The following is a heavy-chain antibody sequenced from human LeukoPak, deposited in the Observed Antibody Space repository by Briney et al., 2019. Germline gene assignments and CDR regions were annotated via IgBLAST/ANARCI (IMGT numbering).Heavy chain of an antibody. D-gene: IGHD6-19*01. CDR2: INHSGST. CDR1: GGSISSYY. J-gene: IGHJ5*02. CDR3: ARRDGFERGGWYRGDSWFDP. V-gene: IGHV4-34*01. Sequence: PSETLSLTCTVSGGSISSYYWSWIRQPPGKGLEWIGEINHSGSTNYNPSLKSRVTISVDTSKNQFSLNLSSVTAADTAVYYCARRDGFERGGWYRGDSWFDPWGQGTLVTVSS.